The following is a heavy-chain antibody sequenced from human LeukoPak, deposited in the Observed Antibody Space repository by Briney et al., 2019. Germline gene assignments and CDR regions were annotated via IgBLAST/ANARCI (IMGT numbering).Heavy chain of an antibody. V-gene: IGHV3-23*01. Sequence: GGSLRLSCAASGFTFSSYAMSRVRQAPGKVLEWVSAISGSGGSTYYADSVKGRFTISRDNSKNTLYLQMNSLRAEDTAVYYCAKGPQSGIFGVQSHWGQGTLVTVSS. J-gene: IGHJ4*02. CDR1: GFTFSSYA. D-gene: IGHD3-3*01. CDR2: ISGSGGST. CDR3: AKGPQSGIFGVQSH.